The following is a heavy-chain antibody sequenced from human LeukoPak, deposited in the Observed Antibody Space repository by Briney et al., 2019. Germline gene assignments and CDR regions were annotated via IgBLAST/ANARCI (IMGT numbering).Heavy chain of an antibody. J-gene: IGHJ4*02. CDR3: ARGVDTAMVGSRPFDY. D-gene: IGHD5-18*01. CDR2: ISYDGSNK. V-gene: IGHV3-30-3*01. Sequence: PGGSLRLSCAASGFTFSSYAMHWVRQAPGKGLEWVAVISYDGSNKYYADSVKGRFTISRDNSKNTLYLQMNSLRAEDTAVYYCARGVDTAMVGSRPFDYWGQGTLVTVSS. CDR1: GFTFSSYA.